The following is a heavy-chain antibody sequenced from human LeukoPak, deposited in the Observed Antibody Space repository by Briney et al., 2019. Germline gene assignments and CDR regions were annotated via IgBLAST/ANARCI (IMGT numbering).Heavy chain of an antibody. D-gene: IGHD4-17*01. CDR2: IIPIFGTA. CDR3: ATPFHPSTVTTLHYMDV. CDR1: GGTFSSDA. Sequence: ASVKVSCKASGGTFSSDAISWVRQAPGQGLEWMGGIIPIFGTANYAQKFQGRVTITADESTSTAHMELSSLRSEDTAVYYCATPFHPSTVTTLHYMDVWGKGTTVTVSS. V-gene: IGHV1-69*13. J-gene: IGHJ6*03.